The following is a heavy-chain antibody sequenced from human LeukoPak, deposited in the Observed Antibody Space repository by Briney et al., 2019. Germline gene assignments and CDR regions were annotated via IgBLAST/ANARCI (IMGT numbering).Heavy chain of an antibody. D-gene: IGHD4-17*01. CDR2: IYHSGTT. CDR3: ATYFYGEYGSYYFDY. V-gene: IGHV4-4*02. J-gene: IGHJ4*02. CDR1: GAFITNSHW. Sequence: PSGTLSLTCAVSGAFITNSHWRSWARQPPGKGLDWMCEIYHSGTTNYNPSLKSRVTMSVDKSKNQLSLKLTSVTAADTAVYYCATYFYGEYGSYYFDYWGQGTLVTVSS.